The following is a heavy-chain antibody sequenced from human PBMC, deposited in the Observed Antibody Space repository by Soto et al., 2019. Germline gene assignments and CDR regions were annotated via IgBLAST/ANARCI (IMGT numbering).Heavy chain of an antibody. Sequence: GSLRLSCAASGFTFSSYSMNWVRQAPGKGLEWVSSISSSSSYIYYADSVKGRFTISRDNAKNSLYLQMNSLRAEDTAAYYCARGGGQQLLYNWFDPWGQGTLVTVSS. V-gene: IGHV3-21*01. D-gene: IGHD6-13*01. J-gene: IGHJ5*02. CDR2: ISSSSSYI. CDR3: ARGGGQQLLYNWFDP. CDR1: GFTFSSYS.